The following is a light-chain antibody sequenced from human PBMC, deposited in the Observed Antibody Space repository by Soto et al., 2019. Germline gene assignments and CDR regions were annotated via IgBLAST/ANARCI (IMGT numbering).Light chain of an antibody. CDR2: EVV. J-gene: IGLJ1*01. CDR3: KSYAGSNTYV. V-gene: IGLV2-8*01. Sequence: QSALTQPPSASGSPGPSVTISCTGTTHAVGFYDFVSWYQHHPGKAPRLIIYEVVQRPSGVPDRFSGSKSGNTASLTVSGLQAADEADYFCKSYAGSNTYVFGSGTKLTVL. CDR1: THAVGFYDF.